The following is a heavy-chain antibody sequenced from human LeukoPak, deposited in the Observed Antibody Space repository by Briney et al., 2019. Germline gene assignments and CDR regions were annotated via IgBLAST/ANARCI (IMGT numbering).Heavy chain of an antibody. J-gene: IGHJ6*03. D-gene: IGHD3-10*01. CDR1: GFTFSSYG. Sequence: GGSLRLSCAASGFTFSSYGEHWVRQVPGKGLEWVAVIWYGGSNKYYADSVKGRFTISRDNSKNTLFLHMNSLRAEDTAVYYCAKGKYYYGSGTPYYYYYYMDVWGKGTTVTVSS. V-gene: IGHV3-30*02. CDR2: IWYGGSNK. CDR3: AKGKYYYGSGTPYYYYYYMDV.